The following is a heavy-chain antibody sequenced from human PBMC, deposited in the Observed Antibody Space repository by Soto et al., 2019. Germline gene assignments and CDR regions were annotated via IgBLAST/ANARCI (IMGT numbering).Heavy chain of an antibody. Sequence: QVQLVQSGTEVKKPGASVKVACKSSGYTFRKYGISWVRLAPGQGLEWVGWISGYHGNTVHAQKFRGRVNRTTDTSTGTAYMELGSLKSDDTAIYYCAKDCSGASGGIDSWGQGTLGTVSS. CDR2: ISGYHGNT. CDR1: GYTFRKYG. D-gene: IGHD2-15*01. V-gene: IGHV1-18*01. J-gene: IGHJ4*02. CDR3: AKDCSGASGGIDS.